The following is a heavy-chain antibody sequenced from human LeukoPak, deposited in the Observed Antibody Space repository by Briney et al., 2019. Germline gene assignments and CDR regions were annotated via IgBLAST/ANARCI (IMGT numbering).Heavy chain of an antibody. CDR2: ISSSSTI. J-gene: IGHJ4*02. V-gene: IGHV3-48*04. CDR3: ARDGYYGSGSQFDY. D-gene: IGHD3-10*01. Sequence: GGSLRLSCAASGFTFSSYSMNWVRQAPGKGLEWVSYISSSSTIYYADSVKGRFTISRDNAKNSLYLQMNSLRAEDTAVYYCARDGYYGSGSQFDYWGQGTLVTVSS. CDR1: GFTFSSYS.